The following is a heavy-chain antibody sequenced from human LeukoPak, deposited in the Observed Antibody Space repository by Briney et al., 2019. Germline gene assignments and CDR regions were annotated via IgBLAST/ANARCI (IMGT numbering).Heavy chain of an antibody. J-gene: IGHJ5*02. CDR2: INPNRGGT. CDR1: GYTFTGYY. CDR3: ARAADVLLWFGEASRFDP. D-gene: IGHD3-10*01. Sequence: ASVKVSCKASGYTFTGYYMHWVRQAPGQGLEWMGWINPNRGGTNYAQKFQGRVTMTRDTSISTAYMELSRLRSDDTAVYYCARAADVLLWFGEASRFDPWGQGTLVTVTS. V-gene: IGHV1-2*02.